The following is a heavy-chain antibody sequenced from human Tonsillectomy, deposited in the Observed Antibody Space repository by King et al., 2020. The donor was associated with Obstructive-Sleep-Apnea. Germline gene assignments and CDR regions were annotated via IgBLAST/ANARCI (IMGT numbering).Heavy chain of an antibody. V-gene: IGHV3-48*04. CDR2: ISSSSSTI. J-gene: IGHJ4*02. Sequence: VQLVESGGGLVQPGGSLRLSCAASGFTFSSYSMNWVRQAPGKGLEWCSYISSSSSTIYYADSVKGRFTISRDNAKNSLYLQMNSLRAEDTAVYYCARDSGNWGQGTLVTVSS. CDR1: GFTFSSYS. CDR3: ARDSGN. D-gene: IGHD1-1*01.